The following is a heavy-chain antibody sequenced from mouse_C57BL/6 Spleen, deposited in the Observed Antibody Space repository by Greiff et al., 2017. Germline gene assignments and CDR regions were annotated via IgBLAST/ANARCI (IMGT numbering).Heavy chain of an antibody. CDR2: IYPSDSET. Sequence: VQLQQPGAELVRPGSSVKLSCKASGYTFTSYWMDWVKQRPGQGLEWIGNIYPSDSETHYNQKFKDKATLTVDKSSSTAYMQLSSLTSEDSAVYYCARGGVYYGSSYGFAYWGQGTLVTVSA. V-gene: IGHV1-61*01. D-gene: IGHD1-1*01. J-gene: IGHJ3*01. CDR1: GYTFTSYW. CDR3: ARGGVYYGSSYGFAY.